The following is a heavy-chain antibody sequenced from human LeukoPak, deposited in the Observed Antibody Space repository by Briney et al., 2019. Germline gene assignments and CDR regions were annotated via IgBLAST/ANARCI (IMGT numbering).Heavy chain of an antibody. V-gene: IGHV3-48*02. J-gene: IGHJ4*02. Sequence: PGGSLRLSCSASGFTFSSYDMNWVRQAPGKGLEWISYISSSSSTIYYADSVKGRFTISRDNVKSSLYLQMNSLRDEDTAVYYCARDSFHYSHGFVYWGQGTLVAVSS. CDR1: GFTFSSYD. CDR3: ARDSFHYSHGFVY. D-gene: IGHD3-22*01. CDR2: ISSSSSTI.